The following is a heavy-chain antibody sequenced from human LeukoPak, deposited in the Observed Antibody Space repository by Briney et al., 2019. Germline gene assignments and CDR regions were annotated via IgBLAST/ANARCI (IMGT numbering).Heavy chain of an antibody. CDR2: IYYSGST. V-gene: IGHV4-59*12. CDR3: AREGRQRGLTYYAFDI. CDR1: GGSISSYY. Sequence: SETLSLTCTVSGGSISSYYWSWIRQPPGKGLEWIGYIYYSGSTNYNPSLKSRVSISVDTSENQFSLKLSSVTAADTAVYYCAREGRQRGLTYYAFDIWGQGTMVTVSS. D-gene: IGHD1-14*01. J-gene: IGHJ3*02.